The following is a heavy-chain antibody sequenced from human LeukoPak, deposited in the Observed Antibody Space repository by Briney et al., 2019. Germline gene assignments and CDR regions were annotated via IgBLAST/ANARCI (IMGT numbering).Heavy chain of an antibody. Sequence: PSETLSLTCTVSGGSISSYYWSWVRQPPGKGLEWIGYIQYTGGTKYTPSLKSRVTISLHMSKNQFSLILSSATAADTAVYYCARLPDENYYDRSGYYYGGTFDIWGQGTMVTVSS. J-gene: IGHJ3*02. D-gene: IGHD3-22*01. V-gene: IGHV4-59*08. CDR1: GGSISSYY. CDR3: ARLPDENYYDRSGYYYGGTFDI. CDR2: IQYTGGT.